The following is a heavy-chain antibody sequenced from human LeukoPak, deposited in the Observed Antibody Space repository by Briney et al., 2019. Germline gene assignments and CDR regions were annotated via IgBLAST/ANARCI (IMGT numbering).Heavy chain of an antibody. V-gene: IGHV1-2*02. Sequence: ASVKVSCPASGYTFRGNYIHWLRQAPGQGLEWMGWIDANNGDTKSAQKFQGRVTMSRDTSISTAYMDLSSLSPDDAAVYYCARDPSSVTLYFFDYCGQGTLVTVSS. CDR1: GYTFRGNY. D-gene: IGHD4-11*01. CDR2: IDANNGDT. CDR3: ARDPSSVTLYFFDY. J-gene: IGHJ4*02.